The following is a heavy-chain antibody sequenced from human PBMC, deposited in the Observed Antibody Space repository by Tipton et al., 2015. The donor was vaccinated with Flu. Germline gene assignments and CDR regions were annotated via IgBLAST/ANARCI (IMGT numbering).Heavy chain of an antibody. CDR2: IYYTGST. CDR1: GGSISQYY. CDR3: ARHRRSTLAH. J-gene: IGHJ4*02. Sequence: TLSLTCSVSGGSISQYYWSWIRQPPGKGLEWIGYIYYTGSTHYNPSLKGRVIISVDTSQNVLSLQLSSVIAADTAVYYCARHRRSTLAHWGQGVLVTVSS. V-gene: IGHV4-59*08.